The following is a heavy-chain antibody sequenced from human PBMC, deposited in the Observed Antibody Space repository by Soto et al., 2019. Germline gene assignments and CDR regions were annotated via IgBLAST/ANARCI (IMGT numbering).Heavy chain of an antibody. CDR1: GYSFTSYW. Sequence: EVQLVQSGAEVKKPGESLKISCKGSGYSFTSYWIGWVRQMPGKGLEWMGIIYTGDSDTRYSPSFQGQDTISADKSISPAYLQGISLKASDTAMYYCARQGYITMVRGAEFDYWGQGTLVTVSS. V-gene: IGHV5-51*01. CDR3: ARQGYITMVRGAEFDY. J-gene: IGHJ4*02. D-gene: IGHD3-10*01. CDR2: IYTGDSDT.